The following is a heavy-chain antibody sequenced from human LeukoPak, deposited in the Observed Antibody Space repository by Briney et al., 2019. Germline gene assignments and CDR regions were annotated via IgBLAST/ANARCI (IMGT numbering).Heavy chain of an antibody. CDR1: GGSLSSGGYS. V-gene: IGHV4-30-4*07. CDR2: IYYSGST. J-gene: IGHJ3*02. D-gene: IGHD3-22*01. Sequence: SQTLSLTCAVSGGSLSSGGYSWSWIRQPPGKGLEWIGYIYYSGSTYYNPSLKSRVTMSVDTSKNQFSLRLRSVTAADTAVYYCARDRYYYDSSGYYSAFDTWGQGTMVTVSS. CDR3: ARDRYYYDSSGYYSAFDT.